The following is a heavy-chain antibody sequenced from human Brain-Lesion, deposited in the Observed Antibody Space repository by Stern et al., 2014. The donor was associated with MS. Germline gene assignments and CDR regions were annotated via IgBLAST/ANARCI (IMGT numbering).Heavy chain of an antibody. J-gene: IGHJ5*01. V-gene: IGHV3-74*01. CDR3: ARGERWFDS. CDR1: GFPFSNYW. CDR2: VNNEGRRT. Sequence: QLVESGGSLVQPGGSLILSWAASGFPFSNYWMHWVRQDPGQGLVGVSRVNNEGRRTSYADSVKGRFTMSRDNAKNTLYLQMNSLRVEDTAIYYCARGERWFDSWGQGTLVTVSS.